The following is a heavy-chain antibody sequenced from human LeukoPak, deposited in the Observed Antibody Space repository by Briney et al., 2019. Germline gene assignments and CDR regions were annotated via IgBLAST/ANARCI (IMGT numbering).Heavy chain of an antibody. V-gene: IGHV3-66*01. Sequence: GGSLRLSCAASGFTVSSNYMSWVRQAPGKGLEWVSVIYSGGSTYYADSVKGRFTISRDNSKNTLDLQMNSLRAEDTAVYYCARMPFTRNDYYGLDVWGQGTTVTVSS. CDR3: ARMPFTRNDYYGLDV. D-gene: IGHD3-10*01. J-gene: IGHJ6*02. CDR2: IYSGGST. CDR1: GFTVSSNY.